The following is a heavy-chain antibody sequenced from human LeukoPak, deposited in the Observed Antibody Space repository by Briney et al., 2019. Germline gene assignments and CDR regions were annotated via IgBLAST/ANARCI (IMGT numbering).Heavy chain of an antibody. V-gene: IGHV1-18*01. CDR1: GYTFTSYG. CDR2: ISAYNGNT. Sequence: ASVKVSCKASGYTFTSYGISWVRQAPGQGLEWMGWISAYNGNTNYAQKLQGRVTMTTDTSTSTAYMELRSLRSDDTGVYYCARDSRYWGSGYSYYFDYWGQGTLVTVSS. CDR3: ARDSRYWGSGYSYYFDY. J-gene: IGHJ4*02. D-gene: IGHD3-22*01.